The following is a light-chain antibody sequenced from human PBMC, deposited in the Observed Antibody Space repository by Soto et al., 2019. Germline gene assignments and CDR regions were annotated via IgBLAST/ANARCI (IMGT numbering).Light chain of an antibody. V-gene: IGKV3-15*01. CDR2: GAS. CDR3: QQYNNWPPIT. Sequence: EVVMTQSPATLSVSPGERATLSCRASQNVSSNLAWYQQKPGQAPRLLIYGASTRATGIPARFSGSGSGTEFALTISSLQSEDFAVYYCQQYNNWPPITFGQGTRLEIK. CDR1: QNVSSN. J-gene: IGKJ5*01.